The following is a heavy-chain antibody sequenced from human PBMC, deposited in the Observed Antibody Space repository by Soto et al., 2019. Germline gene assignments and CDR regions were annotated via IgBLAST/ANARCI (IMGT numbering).Heavy chain of an antibody. Sequence: EVQLVESGGGLIQPGGSLRLSCAVSGFTVSNNYMSWVRQAPGKGLEGVSVIYSGGYTAYGDSVKGRFTISRDNSKNTQILQINSLRAADPGVYSWAAQRGGGGYWGQGTLVTVSS. CDR3: AAQRGGGGY. CDR1: GFTVSNNY. J-gene: IGHJ4*02. D-gene: IGHD6-25*01. CDR2: IYSGGYT. V-gene: IGHV3-53*01.